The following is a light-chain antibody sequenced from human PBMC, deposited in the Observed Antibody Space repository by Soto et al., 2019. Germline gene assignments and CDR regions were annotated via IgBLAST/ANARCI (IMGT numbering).Light chain of an antibody. V-gene: IGKV3-11*01. CDR3: QQRSNWPPWT. J-gene: IGKJ1*01. CDR1: QSVSSY. CDR2: DAS. Sequence: EIVMTQSPATLSVSPGERATLSCSASQSVSSYLAWYQQKPGQAPRLLIYDASNRATGIPARFSGGGSGTDFTLTISSLEPEDFAVYYCQQRSNWPPWTFGQGTKVDIK.